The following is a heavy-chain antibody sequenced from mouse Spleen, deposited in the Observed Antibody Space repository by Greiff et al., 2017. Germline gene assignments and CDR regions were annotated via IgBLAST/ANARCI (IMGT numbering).Heavy chain of an antibody. D-gene: IGHD2-1*01. V-gene: IGHV5-9-3*01. CDR3: ARHGNFPFAY. CDR1: GFTFSSYA. CDR2: ISSGGGDT. J-gene: IGHJ3*01. Sequence: EVQLVESGGGLVKLGGSLKLSCAASGFTFSSYAMSWVRQTPEKRLEWVATISSGGGDTYYPDSVKGRFTISRDNAKNTLYLQMSSLKSEDTAMYYCARHGNFPFAYWGQGTLVTVSA.